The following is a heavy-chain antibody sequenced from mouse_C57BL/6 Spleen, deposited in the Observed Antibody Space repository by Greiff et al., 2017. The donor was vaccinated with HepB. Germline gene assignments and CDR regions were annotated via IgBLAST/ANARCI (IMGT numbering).Heavy chain of an antibody. CDR1: GYAFSSSW. J-gene: IGHJ2*01. Sequence: QVQLQQSGPELVKPGASVKISCKASGYAFSSSWMNWVKQRPGKGLEWIGRIYPGDGDTNYNGKFKGKATLTADKSSSTAYMQLSSLTSEDSAVYFCARDYGGSNDFDYWGQGTTLTVSS. V-gene: IGHV1-82*01. D-gene: IGHD1-1*01. CDR3: ARDYGGSNDFDY. CDR2: IYPGDGDT.